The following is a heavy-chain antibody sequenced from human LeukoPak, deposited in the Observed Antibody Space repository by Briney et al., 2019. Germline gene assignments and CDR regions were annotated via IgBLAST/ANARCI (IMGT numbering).Heavy chain of an antibody. CDR3: ARAAIAVAGSSWHYYYYYMDV. V-gene: IGHV1-69*05. D-gene: IGHD6-19*01. CDR1: GYTFTGYY. J-gene: IGHJ6*03. Sequence: SAKVSCKASGYTFTGYYMHWVRQAPGQGLEWMGGIIPIFGTANYAQKFQGRVTITTDESTSTAYMELSSLRSEDTAVYYCARAAIAVAGSSWHYYYYYMDVWGKGTTVTVSS. CDR2: IIPIFGTA.